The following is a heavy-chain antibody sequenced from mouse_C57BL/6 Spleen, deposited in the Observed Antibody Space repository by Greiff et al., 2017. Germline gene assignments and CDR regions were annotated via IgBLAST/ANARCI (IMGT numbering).Heavy chain of an antibody. CDR3: TRDTTVYFDY. CDR1: GFTFSSYA. CDR2: ISSGGDNI. V-gene: IGHV5-9-1*02. Sequence: EVKLMESGEGLVKPGGSLKLSCAASGFTFSSYAMSWVRQTPEKRLEWVAYISSGGDNIYYAATVKGRFTISSANARNTLYLQMSILMSEDTAMYYCTRDTTVYFDYWGQGTTLTVSS. D-gene: IGHD1-1*01. J-gene: IGHJ2*01.